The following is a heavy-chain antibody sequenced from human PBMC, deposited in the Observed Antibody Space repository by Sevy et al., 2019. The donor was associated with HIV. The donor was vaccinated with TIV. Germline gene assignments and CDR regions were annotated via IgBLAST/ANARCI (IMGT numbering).Heavy chain of an antibody. Sequence: GGSLRLSCVASGFTFSNYTMTWVRQAPGKGLEWVSGISKSGGSTYYAGSVTGRFTISRDNSKNTLYLQMNIVRADDTATYYCARDIISLAKDSWGQGTLVTVSS. V-gene: IGHV3-23*01. CDR2: ISKSGGST. D-gene: IGHD1-20*01. CDR1: GFTFSNYT. CDR3: ARDIISLAKDS. J-gene: IGHJ4*02.